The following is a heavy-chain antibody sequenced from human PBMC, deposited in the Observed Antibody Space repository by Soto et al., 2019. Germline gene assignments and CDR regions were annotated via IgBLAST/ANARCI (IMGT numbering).Heavy chain of an antibody. V-gene: IGHV1-8*01. J-gene: IGHJ4*01. CDR3: ARAAPIGYVVEI. D-gene: IGHD3-22*01. CDR2: MNPSTGDT. Sequence: ASAKFYGNASGYTLTSDDINWVRQATGQVLDWVGWMNPSTGDTGYAQNFQGRVTMTSKASIGTAYMELNSLRSEDTAVYYCARAAPIGYVVEIWGHGTLVTVSS. CDR1: GYTLTSDD.